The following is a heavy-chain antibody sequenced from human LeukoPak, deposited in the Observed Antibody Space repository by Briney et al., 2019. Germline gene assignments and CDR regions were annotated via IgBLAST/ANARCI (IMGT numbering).Heavy chain of an antibody. J-gene: IGHJ6*03. CDR3: ARVSGSIAAAGTRYYYYYMDV. D-gene: IGHD6-13*01. CDR1: GGSISSYY. Sequence: SETLSLTCTVSGGSISSYYWSWLRQPPGKGLEWIGYIYYSGSTNYNPSLKSRVTISVDTSKNQFSLKLSSVTAADTAVYYCARVSGSIAAAGTRYYYYYMDVWGKGTTVTISS. CDR2: IYYSGST. V-gene: IGHV4-59*01.